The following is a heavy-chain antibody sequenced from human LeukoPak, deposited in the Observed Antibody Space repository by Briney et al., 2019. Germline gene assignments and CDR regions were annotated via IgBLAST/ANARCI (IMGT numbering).Heavy chain of an antibody. Sequence: SQTLSLTFAISGDSVSSNNTAWNWIRQSPSRGLEWLGRTFYRSKRYNEYAAFLKRLITINPDTSKNQISLQLNSVTPEDTAVYYCARGWFKGGLVYWGQGTLVTVSS. D-gene: IGHD6-19*01. CDR3: ARGWFKGGLVY. J-gene: IGHJ4*02. V-gene: IGHV6-1*01. CDR2: TFYRSKRYN. CDR1: GDSVSSNNTA.